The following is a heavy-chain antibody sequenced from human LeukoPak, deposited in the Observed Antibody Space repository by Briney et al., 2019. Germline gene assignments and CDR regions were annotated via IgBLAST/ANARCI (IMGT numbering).Heavy chain of an antibody. CDR1: GGTFSSYA. CDR2: IIPILGIA. J-gene: IGHJ4*02. CDR3: ASIVVVTAIPYYFDY. D-gene: IGHD2-21*02. Sequence: VKVSCKASGGTFSSYAISWVRQAPGQGLEWMGRIIPILGIANYAQKFQGRVTITADKSTSTAYMELSSLRSEDTAVYYCASIVVVTAIPYYFDYWGQGTLVTVSS. V-gene: IGHV1-69*10.